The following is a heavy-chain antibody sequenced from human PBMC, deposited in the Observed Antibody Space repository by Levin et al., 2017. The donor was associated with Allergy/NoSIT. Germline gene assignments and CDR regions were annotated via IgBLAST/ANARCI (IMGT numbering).Heavy chain of an antibody. CDR3: ARVSLLLRGGWYAFDI. J-gene: IGHJ3*02. Sequence: GESLKISCVASGFKFSAYWMSWIRQAPGKGLEWVANIKHDGSEKYSVDSVKGRFTISRDNANNSVFLEMNRLRLDDTAVYYCARVSLLLRGGWYAFDIWGHGTMVTVSS. CDR1: GFKFSAYW. CDR2: IKHDGSEK. V-gene: IGHV3-7*04. D-gene: IGHD6-19*01.